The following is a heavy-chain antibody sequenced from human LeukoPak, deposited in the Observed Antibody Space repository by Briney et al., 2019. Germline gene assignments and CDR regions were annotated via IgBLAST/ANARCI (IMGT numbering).Heavy chain of an antibody. Sequence: SETLSLTCTVSGYSIRSGYYWGWIRQPPGKGLEWIGSIYHSGSIYHKPSLKSRVTISVDTSKNQFSLKLSSVTAADTAVYYCAEDYGDNGFDYWGQGTLVTVSS. CDR1: GYSIRSGYY. D-gene: IGHD4-17*01. CDR2: IYHSGSI. CDR3: AEDYGDNGFDY. J-gene: IGHJ4*02. V-gene: IGHV4-38-2*02.